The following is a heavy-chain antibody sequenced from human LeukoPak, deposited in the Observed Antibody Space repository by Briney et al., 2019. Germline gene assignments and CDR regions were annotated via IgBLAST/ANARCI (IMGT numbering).Heavy chain of an antibody. Sequence: GGSLRLSCEGSGFTFDDYAMHWVRQTPGKGLEWVSGITWNSGSVGYADSVKGRFTISRDNAKNSLYLQMNSLRAEDTALYYCAKDKSGNYYFDYWGQGTLVTVSS. V-gene: IGHV3-9*01. J-gene: IGHJ4*02. CDR2: ITWNSGSV. CDR1: GFTFDDYA. CDR3: AKDKSGNYYFDY. D-gene: IGHD1-26*01.